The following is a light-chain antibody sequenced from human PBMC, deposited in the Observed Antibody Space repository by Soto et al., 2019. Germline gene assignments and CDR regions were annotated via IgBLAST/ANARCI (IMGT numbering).Light chain of an antibody. CDR3: QNYNSAPYI. V-gene: IGKV1-27*01. J-gene: IGKJ2*01. CDR2: EAS. CDR1: QGISVY. Sequence: DIQMTQSPSSLSASVGDSVTITCRASQGISVYVAWYQQKPGKVPELLIYEASTLQSGFPSRFRGSGSGTYFTLTISSLQPEDVATYYCQNYNSAPYIFGQGTKLEIK.